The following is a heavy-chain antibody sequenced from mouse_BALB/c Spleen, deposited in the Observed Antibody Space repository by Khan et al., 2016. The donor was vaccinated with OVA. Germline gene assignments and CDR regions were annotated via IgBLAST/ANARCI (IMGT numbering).Heavy chain of an antibody. V-gene: IGHV5-6*01. CDR3: ASHLTGSFAY. J-gene: IGHJ3*01. CDR1: GFTFSSYS. Sequence: EVELVASGGDLVKPGGSLKLSCAASGFTFSSYSMSWVRQTPDQRLEWVATISSGGDYTDYQDNVTGRFTISRDNAKNTLYLQMSSLKSEDTAIYYWASHLTGSFAYWGQGTLVTVSA. CDR2: ISSGGDYT. D-gene: IGHD4-1*01.